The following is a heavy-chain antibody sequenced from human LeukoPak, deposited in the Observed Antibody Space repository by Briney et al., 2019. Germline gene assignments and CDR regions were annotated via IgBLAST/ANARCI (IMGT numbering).Heavy chain of an antibody. V-gene: IGHV3-33*06. CDR3: AKEHSSSWCYFDY. D-gene: IGHD6-13*01. CDR2: IWYDGSNK. Sequence: GGSLRLSCAASGFTFSSYGMHWVRQAPGKGLEWVAVIWYDGSNKYYADSVKGRFTISRDNSKNTLYLQMNSLRAEDTAVYYCAKEHSSSWCYFDYWGQGTLVTVSS. CDR1: GFTFSSYG. J-gene: IGHJ4*02.